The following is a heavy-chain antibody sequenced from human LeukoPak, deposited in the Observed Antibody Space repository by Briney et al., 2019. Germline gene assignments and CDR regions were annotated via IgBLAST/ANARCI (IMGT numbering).Heavy chain of an antibody. CDR1: GYTFTSYG. V-gene: IGHV1-18*01. Sequence: GASVKVSCKASGYTFTSYGITWVRQAPGQGLEWMGWISAYNGNTIYAQKLQGRVTMTTDTSTTTAYMELRSLRSDDTAAYYCARDEGVYNWFDPWGQGTLVTVSS. CDR2: ISAYNGNT. J-gene: IGHJ5*02. D-gene: IGHD2-8*01. CDR3: ARDEGVYNWFDP.